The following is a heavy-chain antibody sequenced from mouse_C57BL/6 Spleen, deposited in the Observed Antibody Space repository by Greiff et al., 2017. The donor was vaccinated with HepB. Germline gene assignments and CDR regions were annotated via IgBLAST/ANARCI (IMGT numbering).Heavy chain of an antibody. CDR2: ISDGVSYT. Sequence: EVKLMESGGGLVKPGGSLKLSCAASGFTFSSYAMSWVRQTPEKRLEWVATISDGVSYTYYPDNVKGRFTISRDNAKNNLYLQMSHLKSEDTAMYYCARDIYYGSRDYFDYWGQGTTLTVSS. CDR3: ARDIYYGSRDYFDY. J-gene: IGHJ2*01. CDR1: GFTFSSYA. V-gene: IGHV5-4*01. D-gene: IGHD1-1*01.